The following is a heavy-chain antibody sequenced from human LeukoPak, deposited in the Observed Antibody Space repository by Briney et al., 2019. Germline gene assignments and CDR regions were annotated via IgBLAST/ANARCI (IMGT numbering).Heavy chain of an antibody. J-gene: IGHJ4*02. CDR3: AREGHPGYGSGSFRVY. CDR1: GGSISSSSYY. V-gene: IGHV4-39*07. Sequence: PSETLSLTCTVSGGSISSSSYYWGWIRQPPGKGLEWIGSIYYSGSTYYNPSLKSRVTISVDTSKNQFSLMLSSVTATDTAVYYCAREGHPGYGSGSFRVYWGQGTLVTVSS. D-gene: IGHD3-10*01. CDR2: IYYSGST.